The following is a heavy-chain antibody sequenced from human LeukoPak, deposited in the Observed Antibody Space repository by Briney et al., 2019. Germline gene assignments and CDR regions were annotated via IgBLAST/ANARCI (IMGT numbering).Heavy chain of an antibody. J-gene: IGHJ6*02. CDR3: ARQWGYCSSTSCYYYYYYGMDV. CDR2: IYYSGST. Sequence: SGTLSLTCTVSGGSISSSSYYWGWIRQPPGKGLEWIGSIYYSGSTYYNPSLKSRVTISVDTSKNQFSLKLSSVTAADTAVYYCARQWGYCSSTSCYYYYYYGMDVWGQGTTVTVSS. D-gene: IGHD2-2*01. CDR1: GGSISSSSYY. V-gene: IGHV4-39*01.